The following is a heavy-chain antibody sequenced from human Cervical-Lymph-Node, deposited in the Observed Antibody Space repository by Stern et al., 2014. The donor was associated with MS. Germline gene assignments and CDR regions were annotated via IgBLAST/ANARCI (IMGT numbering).Heavy chain of an antibody. CDR1: GFTFSSYG. CDR2: IWDDGSNK. J-gene: IGHJ6*02. CDR3: ARTYSGSYYSYYYGMDV. D-gene: IGHD1-26*01. V-gene: IGHV3-33*01. Sequence: VQLVESGGGVVQPGRSLRLSCAASGFTFSSYGVHWVRQAPGKGLEWVAVIWDDGSNKYYADSVKGRFTISRDNAKNTLYLQMNSLRAEDTAVYYCARTYSGSYYSYYYGMDVWGQGTTVTVSS.